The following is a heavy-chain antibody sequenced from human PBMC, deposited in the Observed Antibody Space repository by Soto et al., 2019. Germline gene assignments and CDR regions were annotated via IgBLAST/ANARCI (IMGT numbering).Heavy chain of an antibody. J-gene: IGHJ4*02. V-gene: IGHV4-31*03. CDR1: GGSISSGGYY. Sequence: PSETLSLTCTVSGGSISSGGYYWSWIRQHPGKGLEWIGYIYYSGSTYYNPSLKSRVTISVDTSKNQFSLKLSSVTAADTAVYYCARFEGRFRSSSLAYFDYWGQGTLVTVSS. CDR3: ARFEGRFRSSSLAYFDY. D-gene: IGHD6-13*01. CDR2: IYYSGST.